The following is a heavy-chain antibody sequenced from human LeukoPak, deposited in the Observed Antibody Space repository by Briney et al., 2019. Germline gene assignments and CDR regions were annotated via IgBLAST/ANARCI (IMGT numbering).Heavy chain of an antibody. D-gene: IGHD6-13*01. Sequence: SETLSLTCTVSGGSISSYYWSWIRQPPGKGLEWIGYIYYSGSTNYNPSLKSRVTMSVDTSKYQFSLKLSSVTAADTAVYYCARESYSSSWYSSYFDYWGQGTLVTVSS. CDR1: GGSISSYY. CDR2: IYYSGST. CDR3: ARESYSSSWYSSYFDY. V-gene: IGHV4-59*01. J-gene: IGHJ4*02.